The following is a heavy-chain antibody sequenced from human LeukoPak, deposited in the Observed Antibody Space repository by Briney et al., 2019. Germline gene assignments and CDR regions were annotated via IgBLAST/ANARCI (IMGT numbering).Heavy chain of an antibody. CDR3: ARQHYYDSSGYNNYFDY. CDR2: IYYSGST. Sequence: SETLSLTCTVSGGSISSSSYYWGWIHQPPGKGLEWIGSIYYSGSTYYNPSLKSRVTISVDTSKNQFSLKLSSVTAADTAVYYCARQHYYDSSGYNNYFDYWGQGTLVTVSS. CDR1: GGSISSSSYY. V-gene: IGHV4-39*01. J-gene: IGHJ4*02. D-gene: IGHD3-22*01.